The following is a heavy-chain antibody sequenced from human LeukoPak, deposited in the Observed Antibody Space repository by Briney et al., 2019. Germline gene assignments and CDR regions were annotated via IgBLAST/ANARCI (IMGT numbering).Heavy chain of an antibody. CDR1: GFTFSSYW. V-gene: IGHV3-74*01. CDR3: ASRVQSGWSFDY. Sequence: GGSLRLSCAAPGFTFSSYWMHSVRQAPGKGLVWVSRISSDGTSTSYADSVKGRFTISRDNAENTLYLQMNSLRAEDTAVYYCASRVQSGWSFDYWGQGNLVTVSS. J-gene: IGHJ4*02. D-gene: IGHD6-19*01. CDR2: ISSDGTST.